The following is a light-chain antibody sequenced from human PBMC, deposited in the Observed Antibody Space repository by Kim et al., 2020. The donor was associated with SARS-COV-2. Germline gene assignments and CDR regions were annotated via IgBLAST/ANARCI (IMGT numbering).Light chain of an antibody. V-gene: IGLV3-21*01. J-gene: IGLJ3*02. Sequence: APGKTDKITCGGNKIGGKNVHWYHQKPGQAPVLVIRYDSDRPSGIPERFSGSNSGNTATLSINRVEAGDEADYYCQVWDSSSDHRVFGGGTQLTVL. CDR2: YDS. CDR1: KIGGKN. CDR3: QVWDSSSDHRV.